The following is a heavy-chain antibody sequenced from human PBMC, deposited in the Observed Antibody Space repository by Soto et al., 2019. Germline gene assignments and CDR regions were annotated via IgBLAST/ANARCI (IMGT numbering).Heavy chain of an antibody. CDR2: ISSSSSTI. D-gene: IGHD2-2*01. V-gene: IGHV3-48*01. Sequence: GESLKISCAASGFTFSSYSMNWVRQAPGKGLEWVSYISSSSSTIYYADSVKGRFTISRDNAKNSLYLQMNSLRAEDTAVYYCARSPGGYCSSTSCYSPYYFDYWGQGTLVTVSS. CDR3: ARSPGGYCSSTSCYSPYYFDY. CDR1: GFTFSSYS. J-gene: IGHJ4*02.